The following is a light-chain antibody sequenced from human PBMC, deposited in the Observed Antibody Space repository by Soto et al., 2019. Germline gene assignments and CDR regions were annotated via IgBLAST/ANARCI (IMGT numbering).Light chain of an antibody. V-gene: IGKV1-8*01. CDR1: QGISSY. CDR2: AES. J-gene: IGKJ1*01. CDR3: QQYYSYPPWT. Sequence: AIRMTQSPSSLSASTGDRVTITCRASQGISSYLAWYQQKPGKAPKLLIYAESTLQSGVPSRFSGSGSGTDFTLTISCLQSEDFATYHCQQYYSYPPWTFGQGTKVEIK.